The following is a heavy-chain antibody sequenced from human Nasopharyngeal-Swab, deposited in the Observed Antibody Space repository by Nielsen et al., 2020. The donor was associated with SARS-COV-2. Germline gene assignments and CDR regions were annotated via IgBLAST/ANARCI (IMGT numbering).Heavy chain of an antibody. CDR1: GDSISGSY. J-gene: IGHJ6*03. V-gene: IGHV4-59*01. CDR2: NTYNWSS. D-gene: IGHD2-2*01. CDR3: ARVGYQLLPYYYYYMDV. Sequence: SETLSLTCTVSGDSISGSYWSWIRQPPGKGLEWIGYNTYNWSSHYNPSPKSRVTMSIDMSQNQFSLKLRSVTAADTAVYYCARVGYQLLPYYYYYMDVWADGTTVTVSS.